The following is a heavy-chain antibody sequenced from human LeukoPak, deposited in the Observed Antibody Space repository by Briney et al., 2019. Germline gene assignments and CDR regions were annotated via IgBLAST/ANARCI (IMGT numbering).Heavy chain of an antibody. CDR1: GFTFSGSA. D-gene: IGHD4-23*01. J-gene: IGHJ6*02. V-gene: IGHV3-73*01. Sequence: GGSLRLSCAASGFTFSGSAMHWVRQASGKGREGVGRIRSKAKSYATAYAASVKGRFTISRDDSKNTTYLQMNSLKTEDTAVYYCTTSVVVDLYYYYGMDVWGQGTTVTVSS. CDR2: IRSKAKSYAT. CDR3: TTSVVVDLYYYYGMDV.